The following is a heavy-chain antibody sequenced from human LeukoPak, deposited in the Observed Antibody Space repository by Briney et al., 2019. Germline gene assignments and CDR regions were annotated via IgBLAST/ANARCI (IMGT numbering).Heavy chain of an antibody. J-gene: IGHJ4*02. Sequence: GSLRLSRAASGFTVSSNYMSWGRQAPGKGLGWVSIIYSGGSTYYTDSVRGRFIISRDISKNTLYLQMNSLRAEDTAVYYCARVGDCGRASCYAIDYWGQGTLVTVSS. D-gene: IGHD2-2*01. CDR3: ARVGDCGRASCYAIDY. V-gene: IGHV3-66*01. CDR1: GFTVSSNY. CDR2: IYSGGST.